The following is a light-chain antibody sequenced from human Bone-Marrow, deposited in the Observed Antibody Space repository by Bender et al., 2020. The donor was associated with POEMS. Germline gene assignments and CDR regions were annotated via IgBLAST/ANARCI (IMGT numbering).Light chain of an antibody. V-gene: IGLV2-14*03. CDR3: SSYTRSSTLVV. CDR2: DVT. Sequence: ALTQAASVSGSPGQSITISCTGTSSDVGGYDYVSWYQHHPGTAPKLMIYDVTNPPSGVSDRFSGSKSGNTASLTISGLQTEDEAAYYCSSYTRSSTLVVFGGGTKLTVL. CDR1: SSDVGGYDY. J-gene: IGLJ2*01.